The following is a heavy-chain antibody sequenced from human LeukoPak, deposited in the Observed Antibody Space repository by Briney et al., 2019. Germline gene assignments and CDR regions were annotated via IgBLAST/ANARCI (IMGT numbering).Heavy chain of an antibody. J-gene: IGHJ4*02. CDR2: ISGSGGST. V-gene: IGHV3-23*01. CDR1: GFTFSSYG. CDR3: ARDQAVVGFSYYFDY. Sequence: GGSLRLSCAASGFTFSSYGMSWVRQAPGKGLEWVSAISGSGGSTYYADSVKGRFTISRDNSKNTLYLQMNSLRAEDTAVYYCARDQAVVGFSYYFDYWGQGTLVTVSS. D-gene: IGHD1-26*01.